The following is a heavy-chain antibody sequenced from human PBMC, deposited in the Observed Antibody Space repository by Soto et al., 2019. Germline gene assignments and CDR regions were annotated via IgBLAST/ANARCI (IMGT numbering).Heavy chain of an antibody. J-gene: IGHJ4*02. CDR1: GYTFTSYG. V-gene: IGHV1-18*04. Sequence: ASVKVSCKASGYTFTSYGISWVRQAPGQGLEWMGWISAYNGNTNYAQKLQGRVTMTTDTSTSTAYMELRSLRSDDTAVYYCARVATFYWGLGYYGSGSPTDYWGEGTLVTVSS. CDR3: ARVATFYWGLGYYGSGSPTDY. CDR2: ISAYNGNT. D-gene: IGHD3-10*01.